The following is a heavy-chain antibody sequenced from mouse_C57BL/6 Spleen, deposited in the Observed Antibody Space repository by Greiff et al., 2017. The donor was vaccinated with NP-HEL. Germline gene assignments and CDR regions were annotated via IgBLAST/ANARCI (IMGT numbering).Heavy chain of an antibody. J-gene: IGHJ4*01. D-gene: IGHD1-1*02. CDR1: GYTFTDYN. V-gene: IGHV1-22*01. CDR2: INPNNGGT. CDR3: ARYGGNYGYYYAMDY. Sequence: VQLQQSGPELVKPGASVKMSCKASGYTFTDYNMHWVKQSHGKSLEWIGYINPNNGGTSYNQKFKGKATLTVNKSSSTASIELRSRTSDDSAVYYCARYGGNYGYYYAMDYWGQGTSVTVSS.